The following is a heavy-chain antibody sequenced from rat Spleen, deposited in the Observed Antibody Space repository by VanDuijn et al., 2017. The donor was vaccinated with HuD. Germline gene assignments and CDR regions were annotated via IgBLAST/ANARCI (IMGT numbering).Heavy chain of an antibody. V-gene: IGHV2S8*01. J-gene: IGHJ2*01. Sequence: QVQLKESGPDLVQPAQTLSLTCTVSGFSLTNFGVSWVRQPPGKGLEWIAGISSGGNTYHNSVLRSRLSISRDTSKSQVFLKMSSLQTEDTATYYCARAGSAAISLGNWFAYWGQGVMVTVSS. CDR1: GFSLTNFG. CDR2: ISSGGNT. CDR3: ARAGSAAISLGNWFAY. D-gene: IGHD1-2*01.